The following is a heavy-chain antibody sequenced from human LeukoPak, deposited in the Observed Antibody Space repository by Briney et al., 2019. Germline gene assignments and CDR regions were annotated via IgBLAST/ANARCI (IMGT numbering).Heavy chain of an antibody. V-gene: IGHV4-34*01. D-gene: IGHD6-19*01. J-gene: IGHJ4*02. CDR2: IYYSGST. Sequence: SETLSLTCAVYGGSFSGYYWSWIRQPPGKGLEWIGSIYYSGSTYYNPSLKSRVTISVDTSKNQFSLKLSSVTAADTAVYYCARIYTGYSSGLDYWGQGTLVTVSS. CDR1: GGSFSGYY. CDR3: ARIYTGYSSGLDY.